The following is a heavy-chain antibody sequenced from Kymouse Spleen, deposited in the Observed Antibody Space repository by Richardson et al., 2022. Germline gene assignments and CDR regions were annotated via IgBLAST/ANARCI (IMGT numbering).Heavy chain of an antibody. V-gene: IGHV4-39*01. CDR3: ARHRIAVAAYNWFDP. CDR1: GGSISSSSYY. J-gene: IGHJ5*02. D-gene: IGHD6-19*01. CDR2: IYYSGST. Sequence: QLQLQESGPGLVKPSETLSLTCTVSGGSISSSSYYWGWIRQPPGKGLEWIGSIYYSGSTYYNPSLKSRVTISVDTSKNQFSLKLSSVTAADTAVYYCARHRIAVAAYNWFDPWGQGTLVTVSS.